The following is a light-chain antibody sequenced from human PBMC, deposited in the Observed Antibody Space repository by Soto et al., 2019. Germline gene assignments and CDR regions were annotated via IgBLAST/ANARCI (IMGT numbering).Light chain of an antibody. CDR1: QDIRSNY. CDR2: GAS. J-gene: IGKJ1*01. CDR3: QQYDSSPWT. V-gene: IGKV3-20*01. Sequence: ETVLTQSPGTLSLSPGERATLSCRASQDIRSNYLAWYQQTPGQAPRLLIYGASSRASGIADRFSGSGSGTDFTLIISRLEPEDFAVYYCQQYDSSPWTFGQGTKVEIK.